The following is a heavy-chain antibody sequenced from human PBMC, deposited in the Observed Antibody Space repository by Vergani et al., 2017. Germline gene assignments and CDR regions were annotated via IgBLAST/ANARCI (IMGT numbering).Heavy chain of an antibody. V-gene: IGHV1-2*02. D-gene: IGHD3-22*01. CDR3: AGGATMIVVGGQDAFDI. CDR2: MNPNSGGT. CDR1: GYTFTSYD. J-gene: IGHJ3*02. Sequence: QVQLVQSGAEVKKPGASVKVSCKASGYTFTSYDINWVRQATGQGLEWMGWMNPNSGGTNYAQKFQGRVTMTRDTSISTASMALRRLRSDDTAVYYCAGGATMIVVGGQDAFDIWGQGTMVTVSS.